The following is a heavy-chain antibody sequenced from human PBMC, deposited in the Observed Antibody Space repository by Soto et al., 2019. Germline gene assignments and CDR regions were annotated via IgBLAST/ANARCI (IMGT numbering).Heavy chain of an antibody. CDR2: ISSSSSYI. D-gene: IGHD6-13*01. V-gene: IGHV3-21*01. J-gene: IGHJ6*02. CDR1: GFTFSSYS. Sequence: PGGSLRLSCAASGFTFSSYSMNWVRQAPGKGLEWVSSISSSSSYIYYADSVKGRFTISRDNAKNSLYLQMNSLRAEDTAVYYCARADSSQNLYYYYGMDVWGQGTTVTVSS. CDR3: ARADSSQNLYYYYGMDV.